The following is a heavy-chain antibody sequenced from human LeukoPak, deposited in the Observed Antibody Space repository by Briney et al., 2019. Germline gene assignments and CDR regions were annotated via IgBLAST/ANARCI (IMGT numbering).Heavy chain of an antibody. J-gene: IGHJ4*02. CDR2: ISSSSSYI. D-gene: IGHD2-2*01. Sequence: GGSLRLSCAASGFTFSDYYMSWIRQAPGKGLEWVSSISSSSSYIYYADSVKGRFTISRDNAKNSLYLQMNSLRAEDTAVYYCARDSRYCSSTSCYHEYWGQGTLVTVSS. V-gene: IGHV3-11*06. CDR1: GFTFSDYY. CDR3: ARDSRYCSSTSCYHEY.